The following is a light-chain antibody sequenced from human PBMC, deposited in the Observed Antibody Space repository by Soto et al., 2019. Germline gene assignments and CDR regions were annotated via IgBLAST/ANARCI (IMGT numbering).Light chain of an antibody. CDR3: QQYGGSPPFT. CDR1: QNVTSSY. CDR2: GAS. V-gene: IGKV3-20*01. Sequence: EIVLTRSPGTLSLSPGERATLSCRASQNVTSSYLAWYQQKPGQAPRLLIYGASSRATGIPDRFSGSGSGTDFTLTISRLEPEDFALYYCQQYGGSPPFTFGPGTKVDIK. J-gene: IGKJ3*01.